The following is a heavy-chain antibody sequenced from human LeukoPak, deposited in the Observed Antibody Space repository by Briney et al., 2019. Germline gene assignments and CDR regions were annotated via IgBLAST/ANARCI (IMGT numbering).Heavy chain of an antibody. CDR2: IRSDGSHK. Sequence: GGSLRLSCATSGFTFSDYGIHWVRQAPGKGLEWVAVIRSDGSHKYYADSVKGRFTISRENSKNTLYLQMNSLRVEDTAVYYCVRASGSFDYWGQGTLVTVSS. V-gene: IGHV3-33*01. CDR1: GFTFSDYG. J-gene: IGHJ4*02. D-gene: IGHD3-10*01. CDR3: VRASGSFDY.